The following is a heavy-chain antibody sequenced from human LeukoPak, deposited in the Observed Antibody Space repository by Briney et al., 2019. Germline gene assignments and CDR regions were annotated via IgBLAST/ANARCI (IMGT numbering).Heavy chain of an antibody. D-gene: IGHD3-3*01. V-gene: IGHV1-18*01. Sequence: GASVKVSCKASGYTFTSYGISWVRQAPGQGLEWMGWISAYNGNTNYAQKLQGRVTMTTDTSTSTAYMELRSLRSDDTAVYYCARITFTPADFGVVMTDAFDIWGQGTMVTVSS. CDR2: ISAYNGNT. CDR1: GYTFTSYG. J-gene: IGHJ3*02. CDR3: ARITFTPADFGVVMTDAFDI.